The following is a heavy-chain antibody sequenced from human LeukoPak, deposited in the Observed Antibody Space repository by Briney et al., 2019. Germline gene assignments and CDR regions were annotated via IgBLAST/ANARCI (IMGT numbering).Heavy chain of an antibody. D-gene: IGHD1-26*01. V-gene: IGHV3-30*02. CDR2: IRYDGSNK. J-gene: IGHJ3*02. CDR3: ARVRPGSFSPTWELNHAFDI. CDR1: GFTFSSYG. Sequence: GGSLRLSCAASGFTFSSYGMHWVRQAPGKGLEWVAFIRYDGSNKYYADSVKGRFTISRDNSKNTLYLQMNSLRAEDTAVYYCARVRPGSFSPTWELNHAFDIWGQGTMVTVSS.